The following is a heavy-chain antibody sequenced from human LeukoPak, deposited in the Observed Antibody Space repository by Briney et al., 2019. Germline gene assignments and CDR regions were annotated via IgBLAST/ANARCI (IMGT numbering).Heavy chain of an antibody. Sequence: ASVKVSCKASGGTFSSYAISWVRQAPGQGLEWMGGIIPIFGTANYAQKFQGRVTITADESTSTAYMELSSLRSEDTAVYYCAREPGDYYDSSGYYRGYFDYWGQGTLVTVSS. CDR2: IIPIFGTA. CDR3: AREPGDYYDSSGYYRGYFDY. V-gene: IGHV1-69*13. CDR1: GGTFSSYA. D-gene: IGHD3-22*01. J-gene: IGHJ4*02.